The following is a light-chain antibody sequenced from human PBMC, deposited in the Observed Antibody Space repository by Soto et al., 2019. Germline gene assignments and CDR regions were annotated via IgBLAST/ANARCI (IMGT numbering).Light chain of an antibody. CDR3: CSYAGSSTLYV. CDR2: DVT. CDR1: SSDVGHYSY. Sequence: QFVPTQPPSVSGSPGQSVTISCTGTSSDVGHYSYVSWYQQHPGKGPKLVIYDVTKRPSGVPDRFSGSKSGNTASLTISGLQAEDEADYYRCSYAGSSTLYVFGTGTKLTVL. V-gene: IGLV2-11*01. J-gene: IGLJ1*01.